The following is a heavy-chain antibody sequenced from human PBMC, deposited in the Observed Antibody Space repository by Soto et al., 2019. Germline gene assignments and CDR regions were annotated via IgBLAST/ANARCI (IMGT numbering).Heavy chain of an antibody. CDR2: IKRDGSTT. CDR1: GFTFSDYW. V-gene: IGHV3-74*01. CDR3: AREVCSSTSCLYYYYGMDV. D-gene: IGHD2-2*01. J-gene: IGHJ6*02. Sequence: GGSLRLSCAASGFTFSDYWMHWVRQAPGKGLEWVSRIKRDGSTTNYADSVKGRFTISRDNAKNTLYLEMNSLRAEDTAVYYCAREVCSSTSCLYYYYGMDVWGQGTTVTVSS.